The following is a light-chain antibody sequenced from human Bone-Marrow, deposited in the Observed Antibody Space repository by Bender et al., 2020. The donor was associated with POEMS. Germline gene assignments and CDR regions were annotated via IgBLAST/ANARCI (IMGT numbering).Light chain of an antibody. CDR3: TSYSSTNTLVV. Sequence: SALTQPASVSGSPGQSITISCTGTTSDIGGYNFVSWYQQHPGKAPKLMIYEVTHRPSGVSDRFSASKSGNTASLTISGLQVEDEADYYCTSYSSTNTLVVFGGGTKLTVL. V-gene: IGLV2-14*03. CDR2: EVT. CDR1: TSDIGGYNF. J-gene: IGLJ2*01.